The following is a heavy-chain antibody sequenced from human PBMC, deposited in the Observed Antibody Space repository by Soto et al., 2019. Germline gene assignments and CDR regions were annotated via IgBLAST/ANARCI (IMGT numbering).Heavy chain of an antibody. CDR3: ARADTAMATGSDY. Sequence: EVQLVESGGGLVKPGGSLRLSCAASGFTFSSYSMNWVRQAPGKGLEWVSSISSSSSYIYYADSVKGRFTISRDNAKNSLYLQMNSLRAEDTAGYYCARADTAMATGSDYWGQGTLVTVSS. V-gene: IGHV3-21*01. D-gene: IGHD5-18*01. J-gene: IGHJ4*02. CDR1: GFTFSSYS. CDR2: ISSSSSYI.